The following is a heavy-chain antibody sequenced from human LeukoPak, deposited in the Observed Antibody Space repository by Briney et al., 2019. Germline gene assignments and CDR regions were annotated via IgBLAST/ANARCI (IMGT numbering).Heavy chain of an antibody. V-gene: IGHV4-59*05. Sequence: SETLSLTCTVSGGSISSDYWSWIRQPPGKGLEWIGSIYYSGSTYYNPSLKSRVTISVDMSKNQFSLKLNSVTAADTAVYYCARDLQGDGYNRAEFDYWGQGTLVTVSS. CDR2: IYYSGST. D-gene: IGHD5-24*01. CDR3: ARDLQGDGYNRAEFDY. J-gene: IGHJ4*02. CDR1: GGSISSDY.